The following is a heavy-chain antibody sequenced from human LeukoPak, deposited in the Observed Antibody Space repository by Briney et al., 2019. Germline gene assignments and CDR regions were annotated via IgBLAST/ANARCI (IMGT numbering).Heavy chain of an antibody. CDR1: GGSFSGYY. CDR3: ARGRLRATTGFYYFDY. CDR2: INHSGST. D-gene: IGHD1-26*01. Sequence: PSETLSLTCAVHGGSFSGYYWSWIRQPPGKGLEWIGEINHSGSTNYNPSLKSRVTISVDTSKNQFSLKLSSVTAADTAVYYCARGRLRATTGFYYFDYWGQGTPVTVSS. V-gene: IGHV4-34*01. J-gene: IGHJ4*02.